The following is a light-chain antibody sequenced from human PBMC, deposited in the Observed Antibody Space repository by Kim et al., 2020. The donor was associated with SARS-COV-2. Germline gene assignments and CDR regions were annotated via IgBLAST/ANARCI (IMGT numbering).Light chain of an antibody. CDR2: WAS. CDR3: QQYYSTPWS. J-gene: IGKJ1*01. Sequence: DIVMTQSPDSLAVSLGERATINCKSSQSVLYSSNNKNYLAWYQLRPGQPPKLLIYWASTRESGVPNRFSGSGSGTDFTLTISTLQAEDVAVYNCQQYYSTPWSFGQGTKVDIK. CDR1: QSVLYSSNNKNY. V-gene: IGKV4-1*01.